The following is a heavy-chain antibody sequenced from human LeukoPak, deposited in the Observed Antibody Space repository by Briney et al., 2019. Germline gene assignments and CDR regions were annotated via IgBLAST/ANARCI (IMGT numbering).Heavy chain of an antibody. CDR2: IIPIFGTA. Sequence: SVKVSCKASGGTFSSYAISWVRQAPGQGLEWMGGIIPIFGTANYAQKFQGRVTITADASTSTAYMELSSLRSEDTAVYYCARHSYSNSPFDYWGQGTLVTVSS. CDR3: ARHSYSNSPFDY. D-gene: IGHD4-11*01. CDR1: GGTFSSYA. V-gene: IGHV1-69*13. J-gene: IGHJ4*02.